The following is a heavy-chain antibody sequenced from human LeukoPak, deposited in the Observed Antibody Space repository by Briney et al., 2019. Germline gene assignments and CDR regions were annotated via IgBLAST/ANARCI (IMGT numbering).Heavy chain of an antibody. Sequence: GASVKVSCKASGGTFSSYAISWVRQAPGQGLEWMGGIIPIFGTANYAQKFQGRVTITADKSTSTAYMELSSLRSEDTAVYYCAREGGHCSGGSCYIDYWGQGTLVTVSS. D-gene: IGHD2-15*01. CDR3: AREGGHCSGGSCYIDY. CDR1: GGTFSSYA. J-gene: IGHJ4*02. V-gene: IGHV1-69*06. CDR2: IIPIFGTA.